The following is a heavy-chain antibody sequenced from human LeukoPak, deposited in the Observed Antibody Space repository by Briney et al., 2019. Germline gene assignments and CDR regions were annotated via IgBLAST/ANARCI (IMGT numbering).Heavy chain of an antibody. V-gene: IGHV3-30*02. J-gene: IGHJ2*01. Sequence: GGSLRLSCAASGLTFSRYGMHWVRQAPGKGLEWVAFIRYDGSNKYYADSVKGRFNICRDNSKNTLYLQMNSLRAEDTAVYYCAGNYSEYWYFDLWGRGTLVTVSS. D-gene: IGHD4-11*01. CDR3: AGNYSEYWYFDL. CDR1: GLTFSRYG. CDR2: IRYDGSNK.